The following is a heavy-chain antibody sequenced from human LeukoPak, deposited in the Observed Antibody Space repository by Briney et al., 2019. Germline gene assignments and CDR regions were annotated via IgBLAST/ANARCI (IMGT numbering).Heavy chain of an antibody. J-gene: IGHJ4*02. CDR2: IIPIFGTA. Sequence: ASVKVSCKASGGTFSSYAICWVRQAPGQGLEWMGRIIPIFGTANYAQKFQGRVTITADKSTSTAYMELSSLRSEDTAVYYCVNSRESRADYWGQGTLVTVSS. D-gene: IGHD3-10*01. CDR1: GGTFSSYA. CDR3: VNSRESRADY. V-gene: IGHV1-69*06.